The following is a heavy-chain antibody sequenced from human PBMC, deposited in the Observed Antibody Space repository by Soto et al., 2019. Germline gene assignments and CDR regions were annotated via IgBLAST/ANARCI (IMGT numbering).Heavy chain of an antibody. CDR3: ARDRGSYGSYYYYYYGMDV. V-gene: IGHV4-59*01. D-gene: IGHD5-18*01. CDR2: IYYSGST. J-gene: IGHJ6*02. Sequence: XTLSLPCTVSGGSLSSYEWSWIRQPPGKGLEWIGYIYYSGSTNYNPSLKSRVTISVDTSKNQFSMKLSSGTGADTAVYYFARDRGSYGSYYYYYYGMDVWGQGTTVTVSS. CDR1: GGSLSSYE.